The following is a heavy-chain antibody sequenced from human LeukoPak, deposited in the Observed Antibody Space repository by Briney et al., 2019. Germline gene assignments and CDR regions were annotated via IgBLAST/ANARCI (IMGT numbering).Heavy chain of an antibody. CDR3: ATFRGYCSGGSCYAFDI. D-gene: IGHD2-15*01. J-gene: IGHJ3*02. V-gene: IGHV3-30*04. CDR2: ISYDGSNK. CDR1: GFTFSSYA. Sequence: GGSLRLSCAASGFTFSSYAMHWVRQAPGKGLEWVAVISYDGSNKYYADSVKGRFTISRDNSKNTLYLQMNSLRAEDTAVYYCATFRGYCSGGSCYAFDIWGQGTMVTVSS.